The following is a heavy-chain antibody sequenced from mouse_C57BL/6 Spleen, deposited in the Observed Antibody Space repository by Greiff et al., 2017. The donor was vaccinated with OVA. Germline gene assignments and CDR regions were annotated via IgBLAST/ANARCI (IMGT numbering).Heavy chain of an antibody. CDR1: GYAFTNYL. D-gene: IGHD2-2*01. J-gene: IGHJ4*01. Sequence: VQLQQSGAELVRPGTSVKVSCKASGYAFTNYLIEWVKQRPGQGLEWIGVINPGSGGTNYNEKFKGKATLTADKSSSTAYMQLSSLTSEDSAVYFCARGGGYEYAMDYWGQGTSVTVSS. CDR2: INPGSGGT. V-gene: IGHV1-54*01. CDR3: ARGGGYEYAMDY.